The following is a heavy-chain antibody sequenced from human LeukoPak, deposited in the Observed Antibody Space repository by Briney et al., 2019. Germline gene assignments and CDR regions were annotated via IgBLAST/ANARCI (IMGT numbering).Heavy chain of an antibody. Sequence: GGSLRLSCAVSGLTFNNYAMSWVRQAPGKGLEWVSAISKSGDHTYYAASAKGRFTIYRDNSKNTQYLQMNSLRVEDTAVYYCATSWGPDTSAFRWGRDGMDVWGQGTTVTVSS. D-gene: IGHD3-16*01. CDR2: ISKSGDHT. CDR3: ATSWGPDTSAFRWGRDGMDV. J-gene: IGHJ6*02. CDR1: GLTFNNYA. V-gene: IGHV3-23*01.